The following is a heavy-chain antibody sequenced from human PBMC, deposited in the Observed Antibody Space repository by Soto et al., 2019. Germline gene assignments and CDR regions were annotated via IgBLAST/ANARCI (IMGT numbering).Heavy chain of an antibody. CDR3: ARDLDAAGPFDC. Sequence: QVQLVQSGAEVKKPGASVKVSCKASGYTFTNYAFSWVRQAPGQGLEWMGWISAYNGNTNYPQKLQGRVTMTTDTSTSTAYMELRSLRSDDTAVYYCARDLDAAGPFDCWGQGTLVTVSS. V-gene: IGHV1-18*01. CDR1: GYTFTNYA. D-gene: IGHD6-13*01. J-gene: IGHJ4*02. CDR2: ISAYNGNT.